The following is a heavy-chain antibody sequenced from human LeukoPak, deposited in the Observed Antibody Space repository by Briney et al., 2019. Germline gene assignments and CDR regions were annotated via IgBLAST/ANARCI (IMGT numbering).Heavy chain of an antibody. Sequence: GESLRLSCAASGFTFSSYAMSWVRQAPGKGLEWVSVISAGGGSTYYSDSVKGRFTISRDKSSNTLYLQMSSLGAEDTAVYYCAKGGRICSASTCRIDYWGQGTLVIVSS. CDR1: GFTFSSYA. J-gene: IGHJ4*02. D-gene: IGHD6-19*01. V-gene: IGHV3-23*01. CDR2: ISAGGGST. CDR3: AKGGRICSASTCRIDY.